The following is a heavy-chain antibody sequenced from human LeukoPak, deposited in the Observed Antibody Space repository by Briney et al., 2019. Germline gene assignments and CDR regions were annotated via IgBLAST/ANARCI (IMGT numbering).Heavy chain of an antibody. CDR2: IYISGTT. CDR3: ARDLGYGGRNQDY. J-gene: IGHJ4*02. V-gene: IGHV4-4*07. D-gene: IGHD4-23*01. CDR1: SGSINSYY. Sequence: PSETLSLTCTVSSGSINSYYWSWIRQPAGKGLEWIGRIYISGTTNYNPSLKSRVTMSVDTSRNQFSLKLNSVTAADTAMYYCARDLGYGGRNQDYWGQGTLVTVSS.